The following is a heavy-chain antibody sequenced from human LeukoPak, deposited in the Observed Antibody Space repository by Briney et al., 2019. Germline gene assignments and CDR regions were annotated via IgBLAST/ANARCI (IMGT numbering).Heavy chain of an antibody. J-gene: IGHJ6*02. V-gene: IGHV1-69*04. CDR3: ASGDSSDHYGIDV. CDR1: GGTFSSYA. Sequence: SVKVSCKASGGTFSSYAISWVRQAPGQGLEWMGRIIPIFGIANYAQKFQGRVTITADKSTSTAYMELSSLRSEDTAVYYCASGDSSDHYGIDVWGQGTTVTVSS. CDR2: IIPIFGIA. D-gene: IGHD6-19*01.